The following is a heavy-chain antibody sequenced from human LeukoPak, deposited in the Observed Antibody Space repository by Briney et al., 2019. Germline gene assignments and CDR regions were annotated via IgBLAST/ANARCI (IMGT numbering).Heavy chain of an antibody. Sequence: GGSLRLSCAASGFTFSNYAMSWVRQAPGKGLEWVSAISGSGGTTYYADSVRGRFSISRDNSDNTLFLQMNSLRAEDTAVYYCAKQSVSGYTSGWDGYFDLWGRGTLVTVSS. V-gene: IGHV3-23*01. D-gene: IGHD6-25*01. CDR1: GFTFSNYA. CDR3: AKQSVSGYTSGWDGYFDL. CDR2: ISGSGGTT. J-gene: IGHJ2*01.